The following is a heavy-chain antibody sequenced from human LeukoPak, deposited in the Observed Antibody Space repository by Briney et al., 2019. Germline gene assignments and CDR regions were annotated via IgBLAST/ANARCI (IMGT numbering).Heavy chain of an antibody. CDR3: ARAAMKRGSTYYFGMDV. CDR1: GGTFSSYA. CDR2: IIPIFGTA. J-gene: IGHJ6*02. Sequence: SVKVSCKASGGTFSSYAISWVRQAPGQGLEWMGGIIPIFGTANYAQKFQGRVTITADESTSTAYMELSSLRSEDTAVYYCARAAMKRGSTYYFGMDVWCQGTTVTVSS. D-gene: IGHD2-2*01. V-gene: IGHV1-69*13.